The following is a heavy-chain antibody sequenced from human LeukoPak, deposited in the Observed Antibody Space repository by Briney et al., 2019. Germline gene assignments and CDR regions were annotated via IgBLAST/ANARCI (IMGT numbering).Heavy chain of an antibody. CDR1: GYTFTSYY. CDR2: INPSGGST. V-gene: IGHV1-46*01. D-gene: IGHD3-16*02. CDR3: ARRRGSYRYTHVVDI. Sequence: ASVKVSCKASGYTFTSYYMHWVRQAPGQGLEWMGIINPSGGSTSYAQKFQGRVTMTRDMSTSTVYMELSSLRSEDTAVYYCARRRGSYRYTHVVDIWGQGTMVTVSS. J-gene: IGHJ3*02.